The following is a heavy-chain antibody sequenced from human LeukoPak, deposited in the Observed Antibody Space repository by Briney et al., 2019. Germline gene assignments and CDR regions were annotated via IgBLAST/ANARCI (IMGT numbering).Heavy chain of an antibody. D-gene: IGHD3-9*01. Sequence: SETLSLTCTVSGGSISSYYWSWIRQPAGKGLEWIGRIYTSGSTNHNPSLKSRVTMSVDTSKNQFSLKLSSVTAADTAVYYCARDYDILTGYYGGDAFDIWGQGTMVTVSS. V-gene: IGHV4-4*07. CDR1: GGSISSYY. CDR3: ARDYDILTGYYGGDAFDI. CDR2: IYTSGST. J-gene: IGHJ3*02.